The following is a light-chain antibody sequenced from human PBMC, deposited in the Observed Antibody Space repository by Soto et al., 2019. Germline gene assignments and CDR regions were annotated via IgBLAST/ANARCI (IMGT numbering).Light chain of an antibody. CDR3: QHYSNWPPWT. Sequence: EIVMTQSPATLSVSPGERATLSCRASQSVSSNLAWYQQKHGQAPRLLIYGASTRATGIPARFTGSGSGTEFTLTISSLQSEDFAVYYCQHYSNWPPWTFGQGTKVEIK. V-gene: IGKV3-15*01. J-gene: IGKJ1*01. CDR1: QSVSSN. CDR2: GAS.